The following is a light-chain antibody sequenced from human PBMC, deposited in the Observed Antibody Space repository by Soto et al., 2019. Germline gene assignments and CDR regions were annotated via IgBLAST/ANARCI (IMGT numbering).Light chain of an antibody. J-gene: IGLJ2*01. Sequence: QSALTQPPSASGSPGQSVTISCTGTSSDVGDYKFVSWYQQHPGKAPKLLIYEVSRRPSGVPDRFSGSKSGNTASLTVSGXXXXXXAXYYCXSXXXXXXXVFGXGT. CDR3: XSXXXXXXXV. V-gene: IGLV2-8*01. CDR1: SSDVGDYKF. CDR2: EVS.